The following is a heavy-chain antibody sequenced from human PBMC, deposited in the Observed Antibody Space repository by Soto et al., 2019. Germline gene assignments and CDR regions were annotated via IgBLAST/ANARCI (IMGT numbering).Heavy chain of an antibody. J-gene: IGHJ4*02. CDR1: GFTFSIST. V-gene: IGHV3-21*06. CDR2: ISSGTTYS. CDR3: ARGDGTGLHSSGWSPRF. Sequence: EVQLVESGGGLVKPGGSLTLSCAASGFTFSISTMNWVRQAPGKRLEWVSSISSGTTYSYYADSVKGRFSISRDNAKSSLYLQMSSLRVDDTAVYYCARGDGTGLHSSGWSPRFWGQGTLVTVSS. D-gene: IGHD6-13*01.